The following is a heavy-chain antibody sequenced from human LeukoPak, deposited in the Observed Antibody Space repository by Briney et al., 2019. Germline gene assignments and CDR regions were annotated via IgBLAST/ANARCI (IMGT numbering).Heavy chain of an antibody. D-gene: IGHD5-18*01. Sequence: PGGSLRLSCAASGFTFSSYSMNWVRQAPGKGLEWVSSISCSSNYIYYADSVKGRFTISRDNSKNTLYLQMNSLRAEDTAVYYCAKDSNRYSYGHGPSDYWGQGTLVTVSS. CDR1: GFTFSSYS. CDR2: ISCSSNYI. CDR3: AKDSNRYSYGHGPSDY. V-gene: IGHV3-21*01. J-gene: IGHJ4*02.